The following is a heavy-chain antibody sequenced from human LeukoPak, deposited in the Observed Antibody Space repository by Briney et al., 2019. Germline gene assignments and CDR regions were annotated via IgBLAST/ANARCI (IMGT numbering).Heavy chain of an antibody. V-gene: IGHV1-69*05. CDR1: GGTFSGYA. Sequence: SVKVSCKASGGTFSGYAISWVRQAPGQGLEWMGGIIPIFGTANYAQKFQGRVTITTDESTSTAYMELSSLRSEDTAVYYCARAPGGVVTATFDYWGRGTLVTVSS. CDR2: IIPIFGTA. CDR3: ARAPGGVVTATFDY. J-gene: IGHJ4*02. D-gene: IGHD2-21*02.